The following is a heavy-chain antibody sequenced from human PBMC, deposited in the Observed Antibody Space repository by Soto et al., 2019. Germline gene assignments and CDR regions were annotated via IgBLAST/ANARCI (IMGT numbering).Heavy chain of an antibody. CDR3: AKPNYYDSSGYFTGGAFDI. Sequence: VQLVESGGGVVQPGRSLRLSCEASGFTFSSYGMHWVRQAPGKGLEWVAGISDDVRNKYYADSVKGRFTISRDNSKNTVYLQMNSLRPEDTAIYYCAKPNYYDSSGYFTGGAFDIWGQGTRVTVSS. J-gene: IGHJ3*02. CDR1: GFTFSSYG. CDR2: ISDDVRNK. D-gene: IGHD3-22*01. V-gene: IGHV3-30*18.